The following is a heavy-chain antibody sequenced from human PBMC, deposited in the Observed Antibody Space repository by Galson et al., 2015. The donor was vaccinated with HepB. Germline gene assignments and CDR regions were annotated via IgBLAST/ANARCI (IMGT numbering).Heavy chain of an antibody. CDR3: AKDRLRLRWYQDQAPWYFDL. CDR1: GFTFSSYG. V-gene: IGHV3-30*18. CDR2: ISYDGSNK. D-gene: IGHD4-23*01. Sequence: SLRLSCAASGFTFSSYGMHWVRQAPGKGLEWVAVISYDGSNKYYADSVKGRFTISRDNSKNTLYLQMNSLRAEDTAVYYCAKDRLRLRWYQDQAPWYFDLWGRGTLVTVSS. J-gene: IGHJ2*01.